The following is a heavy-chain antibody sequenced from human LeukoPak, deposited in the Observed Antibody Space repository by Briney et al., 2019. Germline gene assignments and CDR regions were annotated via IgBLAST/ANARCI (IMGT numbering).Heavy chain of an antibody. V-gene: IGHV3-23*01. CDR3: AKDPFSSDWYGSFDY. CDR1: GFIFSRYS. Sequence: GGSLRLSCAASGFIFSRYSTSWVRQAPGKGLEWVSAISGSGSGTYYAGSVKGRFTISRDNSKDTLDLQMNSLRAEDTAVYYCAKDPFSSDWYGSFDYWGQGTLVTVSS. D-gene: IGHD6-13*01. CDR2: ISGSGSGT. J-gene: IGHJ4*02.